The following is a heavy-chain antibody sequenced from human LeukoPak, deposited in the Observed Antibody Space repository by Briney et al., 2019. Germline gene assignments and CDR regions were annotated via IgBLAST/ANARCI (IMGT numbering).Heavy chain of an antibody. J-gene: IGHJ5*02. V-gene: IGHV3-30*02. CDR2: IRYDGSNK. CDR3: ARGAYGSGNTPGSWFDP. CDR1: GFTFSSYG. Sequence: GGSLRLSCAASGFTFSSYGMHWVRQAPGKGLEWVAFIRYDGSNKYYADSVKGRFTISRDNAKNSLYLQMNSLRAEDTAVYYCARGAYGSGNTPGSWFDPWGQGTLVTVSS. D-gene: IGHD3-10*01.